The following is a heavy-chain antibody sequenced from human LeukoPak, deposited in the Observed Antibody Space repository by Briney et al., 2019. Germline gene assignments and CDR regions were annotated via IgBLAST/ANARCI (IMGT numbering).Heavy chain of an antibody. Sequence: PSETLSLTCSVSGGSISSYYWSWIRQPPGKGLEWIGEINHSGSTNYNPSLKSRVTISVDTSKNQFSLKLSSVTAADTAVYYCARSGEFDWLLSGIDYWGQGTLVTVSS. V-gene: IGHV4-34*01. CDR2: INHSGST. CDR3: ARSGEFDWLLSGIDY. J-gene: IGHJ4*02. CDR1: GGSISSYY. D-gene: IGHD3-9*01.